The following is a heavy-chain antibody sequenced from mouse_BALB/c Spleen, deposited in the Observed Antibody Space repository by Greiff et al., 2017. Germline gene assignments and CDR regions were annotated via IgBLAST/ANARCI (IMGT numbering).Heavy chain of an antibody. D-gene: IGHD1-1*01. Sequence: DVKLVESGGGLVQPGGSMKLSCVASGFTFSNYWMNWVRQSPEKGLEWVAEIRLKSNNYATHYAESVKGRFTISRDDSKSSVYLQMNNLRAEDTGIYYCTRPYYGSSFAMDYWGQGTSVTVSS. J-gene: IGHJ4*01. CDR1: GFTFSNYW. CDR2: IRLKSNNYAT. V-gene: IGHV6-6*02. CDR3: TRPYYGSSFAMDY.